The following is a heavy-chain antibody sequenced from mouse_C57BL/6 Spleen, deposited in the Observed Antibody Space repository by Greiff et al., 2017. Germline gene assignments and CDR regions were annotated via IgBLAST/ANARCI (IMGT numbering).Heavy chain of an antibody. J-gene: IGHJ1*03. V-gene: IGHV1-64*01. CDR3: ARTSYYGSSLWYFDV. Sequence: VQLQQPGAELVKPGASVKLSCKASGYTFTSYWMHWVKQRPGQGLEWIGMIHPNSGSTNYNEKFKSKATLTVDKSSSTAYMQLSSLTSEDSAVYYCARTSYYGSSLWYFDVWGTGTTVTVSS. CDR1: GYTFTSYW. CDR2: IHPNSGST. D-gene: IGHD1-1*01.